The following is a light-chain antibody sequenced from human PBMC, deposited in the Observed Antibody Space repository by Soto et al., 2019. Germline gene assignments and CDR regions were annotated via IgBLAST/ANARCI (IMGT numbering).Light chain of an antibody. CDR2: EVS. Sequence: QSALTQPASVSGSPGQSITISCTGTSSDVGGYNFVSWYQQHPGKAPRHTIYEVSGRHLGVSYRFSGSKSGNTAPLTISGLQAEDEADYYCSSYTLRNALVLFGGGTKLTVL. J-gene: IGLJ3*02. V-gene: IGLV2-14*01. CDR1: SSDVGGYNF. CDR3: SSYTLRNALVL.